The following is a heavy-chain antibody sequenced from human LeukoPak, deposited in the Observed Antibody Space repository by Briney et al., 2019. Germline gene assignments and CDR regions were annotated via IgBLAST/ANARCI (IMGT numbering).Heavy chain of an antibody. D-gene: IGHD4-11*01. CDR3: AKDYSNYCDY. V-gene: IGHV3-30*18. Sequence: GGSLRLSCAASGFTYSSYGMHWVRQAPGKGLEWVAVISYDGSNKYYADSVKGRFTISRDNSKNTLYLQMNSLRAEDTAVYYCAKDYSNYCDYWGQGTLVTVSS. CDR2: ISYDGSNK. J-gene: IGHJ4*02. CDR1: GFTYSSYG.